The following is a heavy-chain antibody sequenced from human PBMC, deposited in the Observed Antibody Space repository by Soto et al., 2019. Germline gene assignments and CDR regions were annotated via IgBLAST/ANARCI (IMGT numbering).Heavy chain of an antibody. D-gene: IGHD6-6*01. CDR1: GFTFSSYS. V-gene: IGHV3-21*01. CDR2: ISSSSSYI. CDR3: ARENDSSSDY. J-gene: IGHJ4*02. Sequence: ASVKVSCAASGFTFSSYSMNWVRQAPGKGLEWVSSISSSSSYIYYADSVKGRFTISRDNAKNSLYLQMNSLRAEDTAVYYCARENDSSSDYWGQGTLVTVSS.